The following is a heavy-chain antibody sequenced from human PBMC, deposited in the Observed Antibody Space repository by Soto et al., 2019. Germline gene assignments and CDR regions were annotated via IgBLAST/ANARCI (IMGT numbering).Heavy chain of an antibody. Sequence: SETLSLTCGVYGGSFSGYYWSWIRQSPGKGLEWIGEITLSGSPNYNPSRKSRVTISQSTTKNQPSPSMGAVTAPDTPLYYCARGPSAVNRRGYIWGQGTLVTVSS. J-gene: IGHJ3*02. D-gene: IGHD4-17*01. CDR3: ARGPSAVNRRGYI. V-gene: IGHV4-34*01. CDR2: ITLSGSP. CDR1: GGSFSGYY.